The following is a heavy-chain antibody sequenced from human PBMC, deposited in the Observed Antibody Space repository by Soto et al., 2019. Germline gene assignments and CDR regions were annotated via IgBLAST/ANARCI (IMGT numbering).Heavy chain of an antibody. Sequence: SETLSLTCTVSGVSISSSSYYWGWIRQPPGKGLEWIGSIYYSGSTYYNPSLKSRVTISVDTSKNQFSLKLSSVTAADTAVYYCARHPTSREWLNPFSDAFDIWGQGTMVTVSS. V-gene: IGHV4-39*01. CDR2: IYYSGST. CDR1: GVSISSSSYY. D-gene: IGHD6-19*01. CDR3: ARHPTSREWLNPFSDAFDI. J-gene: IGHJ3*02.